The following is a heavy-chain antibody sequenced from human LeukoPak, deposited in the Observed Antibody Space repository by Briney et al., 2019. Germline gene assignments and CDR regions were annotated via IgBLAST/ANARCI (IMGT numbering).Heavy chain of an antibody. J-gene: IGHJ3*02. CDR2: ISSSSSTI. D-gene: IGHD2-2*01. CDR3: ARGDIVVVPAPGDAFDI. V-gene: IGHV3-48*04. Sequence: GGSLRLSCAASGFTFSSSSMNWVRQAPGKGLEWVSYISSSSSTIYYADSVKGRFTISRDNAKNSLYLQMNSLRAEDTAVYYCARGDIVVVPAPGDAFDIWGQGTMVTVSS. CDR1: GFTFSSSS.